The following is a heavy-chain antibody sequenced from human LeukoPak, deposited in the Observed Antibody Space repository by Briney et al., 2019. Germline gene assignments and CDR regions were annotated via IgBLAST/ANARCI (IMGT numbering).Heavy chain of an antibody. J-gene: IGHJ3*02. V-gene: IGHV3-11*04. Sequence: GRYLRLSGAASGFTISDYPMSWIRHDPRNKPQWVSSISISCTTIYYADSVKGRFTISRDNAKNSLYLQMNSLRAEDTAVYYCAFFFQAEDGIRDFDWLLRGAAFDIWGQGTMVTVSS. CDR1: GFTISDYP. D-gene: IGHD3-9*01. CDR2: ISISCTTI. CDR3: AFFFQAEDGIRDFDWLLRGAAFDI.